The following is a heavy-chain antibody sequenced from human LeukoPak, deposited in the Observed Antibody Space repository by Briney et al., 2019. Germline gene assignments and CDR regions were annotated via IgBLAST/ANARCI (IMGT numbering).Heavy chain of an antibody. CDR1: GFTFSNYS. V-gene: IGHV3-23*01. J-gene: IGHJ2*01. D-gene: IGHD7-27*01. Sequence: GGSLRLSCAASGFTFSNYSMTWVRQAPGKGLEWVSGVSNSGGITYYADSVKGRFAISRDNSRNTVYFQLNSLRADDTAVYYCAKDIDWGRFDVWGRGTLVTVSS. CDR2: VSNSGGIT. CDR3: AKDIDWGRFDV.